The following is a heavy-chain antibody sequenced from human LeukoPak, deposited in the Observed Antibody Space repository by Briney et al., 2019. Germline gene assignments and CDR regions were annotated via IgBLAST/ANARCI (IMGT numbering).Heavy chain of an antibody. CDR3: TRPHYTGSGSYYY. Sequence: GGSLRLSCAVSRFTFNNYAMHWVRQAPGKGLEWVAIISNDGSREYYPDSVKGRFTISRDNSKNTLYLQMNSPRAEDTAMYYCTRPHYTGSGSYYYWGQGTLVSVSS. V-gene: IGHV3-30-3*01. CDR2: ISNDGSRE. J-gene: IGHJ4*02. CDR1: RFTFNNYA. D-gene: IGHD3-10*01.